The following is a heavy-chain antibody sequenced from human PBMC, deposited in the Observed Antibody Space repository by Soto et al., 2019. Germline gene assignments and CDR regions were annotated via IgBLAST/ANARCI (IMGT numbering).Heavy chain of an antibody. V-gene: IGHV3-23*01. CDR2: ISGSGGST. CDR3: AKESFGSGWFPVDY. D-gene: IGHD6-19*01. Sequence: EVQLLESGGGLVQPGGSLRLSCAASGFTFSSYAMSWVRQAPGKGLEWVSAISGSGGSTYYADSVKGRFTISRDNAKTTLYLQMNSLRAEDTAVYSCAKESFGSGWFPVDYWGQGTLVTVSS. CDR1: GFTFSSYA. J-gene: IGHJ4*02.